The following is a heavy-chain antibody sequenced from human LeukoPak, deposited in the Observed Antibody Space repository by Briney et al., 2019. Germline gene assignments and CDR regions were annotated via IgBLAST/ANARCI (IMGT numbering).Heavy chain of an antibody. D-gene: IGHD3-10*01. CDR2: ISWNSGSI. CDR1: GFTFDDYA. V-gene: IGHV3-9*01. J-gene: IGHJ6*02. CDR3: AKDRVDYYYGMDV. Sequence: QAGGSLRLSCAASGFTFDDYAMHWVRQAPGKGLEWVSGISWNSGSIGYADSVKGRFTISRDNAKNSLYLQMNSLRAEDTASYYCAKDRVDYYYGMDVWGQGTTVTVSS.